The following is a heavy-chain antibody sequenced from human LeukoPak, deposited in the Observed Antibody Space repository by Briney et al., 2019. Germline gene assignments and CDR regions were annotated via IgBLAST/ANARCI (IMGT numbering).Heavy chain of an antibody. CDR3: ARDRKRGSGSYYRAYYYGMDV. Sequence: SEILSLTCAVYGGSFSGYYWSWIRQPPGGGLEWIGEINHSGSTNYNPSLKSRVTISVDTSKNQFSLKLSSVTAADTAVYYCARDRKRGSGSYYRAYYYGMDVWGKGTTVTVSS. CDR2: INHSGST. CDR1: GGSFSGYY. J-gene: IGHJ6*04. D-gene: IGHD3-10*01. V-gene: IGHV4-34*01.